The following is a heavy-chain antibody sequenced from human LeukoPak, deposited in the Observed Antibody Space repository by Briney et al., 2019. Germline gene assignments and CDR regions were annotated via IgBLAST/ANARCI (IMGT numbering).Heavy chain of an antibody. CDR3: ARHEEEDGYNAKTFHY. Sequence: SETLSLTCTVSGGSISGSNYYWGWIRQPPGMGLEWIGSSYYSGRTYYNPSLKSRVTISVDTSKNQFSLRLSSVTAADPAVYYCARHEEEDGYNAKTFHYWGQGTLVTVSS. D-gene: IGHD5-24*01. V-gene: IGHV4-39*01. CDR2: SYYSGRT. CDR1: GGSISGSNYY. J-gene: IGHJ4*02.